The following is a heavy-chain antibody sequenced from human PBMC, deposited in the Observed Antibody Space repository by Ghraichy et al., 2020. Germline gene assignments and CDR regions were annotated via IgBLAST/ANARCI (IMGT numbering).Heavy chain of an antibody. CDR3: AKQRGIVVVAANDY. V-gene: IGHV3-23*01. J-gene: IGHJ4*02. CDR1: GFTFSSYA. CDR2: ISGSGGST. Sequence: GESLNISCAASGFTFSSYAMSWVRQAPGKGLEWVSAISGSGGSTYYADSVKGRFTISRDNSKNTLYLQMNSLRAEDTAVYYCAKQRGIVVVAANDYWGQGTLVTVSS. D-gene: IGHD2-15*01.